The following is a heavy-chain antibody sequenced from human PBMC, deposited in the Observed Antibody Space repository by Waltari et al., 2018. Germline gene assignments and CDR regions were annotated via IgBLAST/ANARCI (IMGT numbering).Heavy chain of an antibody. Sequence: QVQLVQSGAEVRKPGSSVSISCKPSGGTFSSWAFSWVRQAPGQGLEWVGSVIPVCGTSSSAQRFQGRVSITADKSTTTIHMELNSLTSDDAAVYYCAKESGGYDHPYFDQWGQGTLVTVSS. CDR2: VIPVCGTS. CDR1: GGTFSSWA. J-gene: IGHJ4*02. V-gene: IGHV1-69*14. D-gene: IGHD5-12*01. CDR3: AKESGGYDHPYFDQ.